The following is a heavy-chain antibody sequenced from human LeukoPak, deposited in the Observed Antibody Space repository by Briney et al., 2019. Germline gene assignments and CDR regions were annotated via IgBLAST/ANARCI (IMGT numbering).Heavy chain of an antibody. Sequence: GSLRLSCAASGFTFSSYTMSWVRQAPGKGLEWVSAISGSGGSTYYADSVKGRFTISRDNSKNTLYLQMNSLRAEDTAVYYCAKDVKYSSGWYDYFDYWGQGTLVTVSS. V-gene: IGHV3-23*01. J-gene: IGHJ4*02. CDR2: ISGSGGST. CDR1: GFTFSSYT. D-gene: IGHD6-19*01. CDR3: AKDVKYSSGWYDYFDY.